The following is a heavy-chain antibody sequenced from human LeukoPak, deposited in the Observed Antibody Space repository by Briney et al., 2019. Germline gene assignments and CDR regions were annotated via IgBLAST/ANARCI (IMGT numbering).Heavy chain of an antibody. CDR1: GGSFSGYY. Sequence: SETLSLTCAVFGGSFSGYYWIWIRQPPGKGLEWIGEINHSGSINYNSSLKSRVTISVDTSKNQFSLNLSSVTAADTAVYYCARQEIGLRSFDPWGQGTLVTVSS. D-gene: IGHD3/OR15-3a*01. V-gene: IGHV4-34*01. CDR3: ARQEIGLRSFDP. J-gene: IGHJ5*02. CDR2: INHSGSI.